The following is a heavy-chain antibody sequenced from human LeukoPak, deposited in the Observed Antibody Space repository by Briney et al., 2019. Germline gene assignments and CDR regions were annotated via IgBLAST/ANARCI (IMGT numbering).Heavy chain of an antibody. CDR3: ATGRAYSSVDY. D-gene: IGHD6-19*01. V-gene: IGHV4-59*01. CDR2: IYYTGST. J-gene: IGHJ4*02. Sequence: SETLSLTCTVSGGSISSYYWSWIRQPPGKGLEWIGCIYYTGSTNYNPSLKSRVTISVDTSKNQFSLKLSSVAAADIAVYYCATGRAYSSVDYWGQGTLVTVSS. CDR1: GGSISSYY.